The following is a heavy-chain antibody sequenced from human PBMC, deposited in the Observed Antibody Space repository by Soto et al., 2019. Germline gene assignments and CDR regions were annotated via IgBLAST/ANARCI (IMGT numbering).Heavy chain of an antibody. D-gene: IGHD6-19*01. J-gene: IGHJ4*02. CDR3: ARVGYRSGWLPDY. Sequence: EVQLVESGGGLVKPGGSLRLSCAASGFTFSSYSMKWVRQAPGKGLEWVSLISSSSSYIYYAGSVKGRFTISRDNAKNSLYLQMNSLRAEDTAVDYCARVGYRSGWLPDYWGQGALVTVSS. CDR1: GFTFSSYS. V-gene: IGHV3-21*01. CDR2: ISSSSSYI.